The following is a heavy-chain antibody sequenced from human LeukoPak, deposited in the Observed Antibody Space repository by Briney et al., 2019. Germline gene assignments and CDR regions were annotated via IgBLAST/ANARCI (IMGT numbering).Heavy chain of an antibody. CDR1: GYTFTSYA. D-gene: IGHD3-3*01. J-gene: IGHJ4*02. CDR2: ISYDGSNK. V-gene: IGHV3-30-3*01. Sequence: SCKASGYTFTSYAMHWVRQAPGKGLEWVAVISYDGSNKYYADSVKGRFTISRDNSKNTLYLQMNSLRAEDTAVYYCARSSDITIFGVVAKEPFDYWGQGTLVTVSS. CDR3: ARSSDITIFGVVAKEPFDY.